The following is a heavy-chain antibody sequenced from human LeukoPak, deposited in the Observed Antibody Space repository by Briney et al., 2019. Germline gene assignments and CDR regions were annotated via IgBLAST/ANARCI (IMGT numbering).Heavy chain of an antibody. Sequence: PGGSLRLYCAASGFTFSSYEMNWVRQAPGKGLEWVSYISSSGSTIYYADSVKGRFTISRDNAKNSLYLQMNSLRAEDTAVYYCARNPVGATRGYFDYWGQGTLVTVSS. CDR3: ARNPVGATRGYFDY. V-gene: IGHV3-48*03. D-gene: IGHD1-26*01. CDR1: GFTFSSYE. CDR2: ISSSGSTI. J-gene: IGHJ4*02.